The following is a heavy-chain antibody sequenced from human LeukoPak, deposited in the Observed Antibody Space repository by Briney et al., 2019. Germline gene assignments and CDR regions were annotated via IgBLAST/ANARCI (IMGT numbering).Heavy chain of an antibody. Sequence: GASVKVSCKASGYTFTSYGISWVRQAPGQGLEWMGWISAYNGNRNYAQKFQGRVTMTRDTSTSTVYMELSSLRSEDTAVYYCARETRGSNVVVVAATAHFQHWGQGTLVTVSS. CDR1: GYTFTSYG. V-gene: IGHV1-18*01. D-gene: IGHD2-15*01. J-gene: IGHJ1*01. CDR3: ARETRGSNVVVVAATAHFQH. CDR2: ISAYNGNR.